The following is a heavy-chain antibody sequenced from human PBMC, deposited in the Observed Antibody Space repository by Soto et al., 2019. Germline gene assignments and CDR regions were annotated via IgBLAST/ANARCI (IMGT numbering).Heavy chain of an antibody. CDR1: GFTFSSYG. J-gene: IGHJ6*02. V-gene: IGHV3-30*18. CDR3: AKCLVVPAAMPWEHSYYYYGMDV. CDR2: ISYDGSNK. D-gene: IGHD2-2*01. Sequence: GGSLRLSCAASGFTFSSYGMHWVRQAPGKGLEWVAVISYDGSNKYYADSVKGRFTISRDNSKNTLYLQMNSLRAEDTAVYYCAKCLVVPAAMPWEHSYYYYGMDVWGQGTTVTVSS.